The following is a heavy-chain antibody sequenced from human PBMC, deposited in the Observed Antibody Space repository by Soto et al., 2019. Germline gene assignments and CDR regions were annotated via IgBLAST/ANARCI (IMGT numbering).Heavy chain of an antibody. J-gene: IGHJ4*02. CDR3: ARQAEYYDILTGYLDYFDY. CDR2: IYYSGST. Sequence: SETLSLTCTVSGGSISSSSYYWGWIRQPPGKGLEGIGSIYYSGSTYYNPSLKSRVTISVDTSKNQFSLKLSSVTAADTAVYYCARQAEYYDILTGYLDYFDYWGQGTLVTVSS. V-gene: IGHV4-39*01. CDR1: GGSISSSSYY. D-gene: IGHD3-9*01.